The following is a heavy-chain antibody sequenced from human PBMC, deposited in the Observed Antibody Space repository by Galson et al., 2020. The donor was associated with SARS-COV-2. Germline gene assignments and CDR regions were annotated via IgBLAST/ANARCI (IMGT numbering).Heavy chain of an antibody. CDR3: ASHDSNFGVVNFMGSPSDYYYYYMDV. D-gene: IGHD3-3*01. CDR1: GGTFSSYA. CDR2: IIPILGIA. V-gene: IGHV1-69*10. Sequence: SVKVSCKASGGTFSSYAISWVRQAPGQGLEWMGGIIPILGIANYAQKFQGRVTITADKSTSTAYMELSSLRSEDTAVYYCASHDSNFGVVNFMGSPSDYYYYYMDVWGKGTTVTVSS. J-gene: IGHJ6*03.